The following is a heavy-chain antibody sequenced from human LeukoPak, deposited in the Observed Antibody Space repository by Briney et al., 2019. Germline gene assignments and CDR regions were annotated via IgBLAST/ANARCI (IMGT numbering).Heavy chain of an antibody. CDR2: IKQDGSEK. V-gene: IGHV3-7*05. CDR1: GFTVSSYS. CDR3: ARLRGLDF. Sequence: PGGSLRLSCAASGFTVSSYSMSWVRQPPGKGLEWVANIKQDGSEKYYVDSVKGRFTISGDNAKNSLYLQMNSLRAEDTAVYYCARLRGLDFWGQGTLVTVSS. J-gene: IGHJ4*02.